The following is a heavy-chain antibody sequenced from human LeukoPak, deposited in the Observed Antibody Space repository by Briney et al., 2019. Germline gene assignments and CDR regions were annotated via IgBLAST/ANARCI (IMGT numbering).Heavy chain of an antibody. CDR3: ARGYCSSTSCYFGADSFDP. CDR2: INPSGGST. D-gene: IGHD2-2*01. Sequence: GASVKVSCKASGYTFTSYCMHWVRPAPGQGLERMGIINPSGGSTNYAQKFQGRVTITADESTSTAYMELSSLRSEDTAVYYCARGYCSSTSCYFGADSFDPWGQGTLVTVSS. CDR1: GYTFTSYC. V-gene: IGHV1-46*01. J-gene: IGHJ5*02.